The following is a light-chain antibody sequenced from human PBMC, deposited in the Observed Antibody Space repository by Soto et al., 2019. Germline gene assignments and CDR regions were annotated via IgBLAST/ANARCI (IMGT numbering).Light chain of an antibody. CDR2: EVS. Sequence: ALTQPPSVSGSPGQSVTISCSGTCSDVGSYNRVSWYQQPPGTAPKLMIYEVSNRPSGVPDRFSGSKSGNTASLTISGLQAEDEADYYCSSFTSSSTYVFGTGTKVTVL. CDR3: SSFTSSSTYV. V-gene: IGLV2-18*02. CDR1: CSDVGSYNR. J-gene: IGLJ1*01.